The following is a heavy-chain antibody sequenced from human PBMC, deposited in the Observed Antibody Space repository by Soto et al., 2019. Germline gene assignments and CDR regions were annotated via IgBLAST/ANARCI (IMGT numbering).Heavy chain of an antibody. CDR2: IKSKTDGGTK. CDR3: TFDHGSSTNAFDY. CDR1: GFTFSNAW. D-gene: IGHD2-2*01. V-gene: IGHV3-15*01. J-gene: IGHJ4*02. Sequence: GGSLRLSCAASGFTFSNAWVSWVRQAPGKGREWVGRIKSKTDGGTKEYAAPVKGRFTISRDDSKNTLYLQMTSLKTEDTAVYYCTFDHGSSTNAFDYWGQGTLVTVSS.